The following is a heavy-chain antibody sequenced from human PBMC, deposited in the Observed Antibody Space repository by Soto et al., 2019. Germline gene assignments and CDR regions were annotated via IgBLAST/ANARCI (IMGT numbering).Heavy chain of an antibody. V-gene: IGHV1-3*01. CDR2: INAGNGNT. CDR1: GYTFTSYA. D-gene: IGHD2-2*01. Sequence: ASVKVSCKASGYTFTSYAMHWVRQAPGQRLEWMGWINAGNGNTKYSQKFQGRVTITRDTSASTAYMELSSLRSEDTAVYYCARDYWDIVVVPAVFGMDVWGQGTTVTVYS. J-gene: IGHJ6*02. CDR3: ARDYWDIVVVPAVFGMDV.